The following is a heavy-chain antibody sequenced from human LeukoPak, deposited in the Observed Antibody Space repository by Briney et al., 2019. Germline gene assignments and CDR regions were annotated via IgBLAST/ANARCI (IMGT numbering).Heavy chain of an antibody. CDR3: ARGGRSSSWPDY. J-gene: IGHJ4*02. V-gene: IGHV3-21*01. CDR1: RFTFSSYS. CDR2: ISSSSRYI. D-gene: IGHD6-13*01. Sequence: GGSLRLSCAASRFTFSSYSMNWVRQAPGKWLEWVSSISSSSRYIYYADSVKGRFTISRDNDKNSQYLQMNSLRAEDTAVYYCARGGRSSSWPDYWGQGTLVTVSS.